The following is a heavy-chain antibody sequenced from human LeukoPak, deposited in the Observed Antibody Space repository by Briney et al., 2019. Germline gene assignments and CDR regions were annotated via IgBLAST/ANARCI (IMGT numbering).Heavy chain of an antibody. CDR1: GGSISSGGYS. CDR2: IYHSGST. J-gene: IGHJ4*02. V-gene: IGHV4-30-2*01. D-gene: IGHD1-14*01. CDR3: ARVFAGHYYFDY. Sequence: PSQTLSLTCAVSGGSISSGGYSWSWIRQPPGKGLEWIGYIYHSGSTYYNPSLKSRVTISVDRSKNQFSLKLSSVTAADTAVYYCARVFAGHYYFDYWGQGTLVTVSS.